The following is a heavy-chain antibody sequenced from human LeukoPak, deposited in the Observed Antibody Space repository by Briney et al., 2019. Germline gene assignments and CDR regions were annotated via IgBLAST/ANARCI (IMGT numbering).Heavy chain of an antibody. CDR3: AGEVAGRPHPPTN. J-gene: IGHJ4*02. CDR1: GYTFTSYG. D-gene: IGHD6-19*01. Sequence: GASVKVSCKASGYTFTSYGVSWVRQAPGQGLEWMGWISAYNGNTNYAQKLQGRVTMTTDTSTSTAYMELRSLRSDDTAVYYCAGEVAGRPHPPTNWGQGTLVTVSS. CDR2: ISAYNGNT. V-gene: IGHV1-18*01.